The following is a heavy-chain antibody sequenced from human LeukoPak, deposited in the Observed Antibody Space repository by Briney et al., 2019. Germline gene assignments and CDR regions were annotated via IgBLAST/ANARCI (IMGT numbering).Heavy chain of an antibody. D-gene: IGHD6-19*01. Sequence: GGSLRLSCAASGFTFNNYAMSWVRQAPGKGLEWVSAISGSGGTTYYADSVKGRFTISRDKSKNTLSLQMNSLRAEDTAVYYCAKATQWTSDYWGQGTLVTVSS. CDR1: GFTFNNYA. CDR3: AKATQWTSDY. V-gene: IGHV3-23*01. J-gene: IGHJ4*02. CDR2: ISGSGGTT.